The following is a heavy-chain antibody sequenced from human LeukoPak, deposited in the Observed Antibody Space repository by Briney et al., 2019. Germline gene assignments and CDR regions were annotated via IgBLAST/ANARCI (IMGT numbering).Heavy chain of an antibody. CDR2: ISGSGGST. CDR1: GFTFSSYA. Sequence: GGSLRLSCAASGFTFSSYAMSWVRQAPGKGLEWVSAISGSGGSTYYADSVKGRFTISRDNSKNTLYLQTNSLRAEDTAVYYCAKDPTSLTIRLNWFDPWGQGTLVTVSS. J-gene: IGHJ5*02. V-gene: IGHV3-23*01. D-gene: IGHD3-3*01. CDR3: AKDPTSLTIRLNWFDP.